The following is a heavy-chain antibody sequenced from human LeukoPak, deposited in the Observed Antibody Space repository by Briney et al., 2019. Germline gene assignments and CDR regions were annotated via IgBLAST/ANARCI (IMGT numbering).Heavy chain of an antibody. V-gene: IGHV3-30*18. CDR3: AKDLPVDY. J-gene: IGHJ4*02. CDR2: ISYDGSNK. Sequence: GGSLRLSCAGSGFSFSSYGMHWVRQAPGKGLEWVAVISYDGSNKYYADSVKGRFTISRDNSKNTLYLQMNSLRAEDTAVYYCAKDLPVDYWGQGTLVTVSS. CDR1: GFSFSSYG.